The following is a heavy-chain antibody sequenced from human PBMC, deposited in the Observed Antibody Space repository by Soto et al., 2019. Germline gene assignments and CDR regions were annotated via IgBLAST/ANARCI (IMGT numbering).Heavy chain of an antibody. J-gene: IGHJ4*02. CDR2: MNPNSGNT. D-gene: IGHD2-2*01. CDR1: GYTFTSYD. V-gene: IGHV1-8*02. CDR3: ARSYCISTSWSALLAW. Sequence: QVQLVQSGAEVKKPGASVKVSCKASGYTFTSYDINWVRQATGQGLEWMGWMNPNSGNTGYAQKLQDRVTMTRNTSISTAYMELRSLRSEDTAVYFCARSYCISTSWSALLAWWGQGTLDTVSA.